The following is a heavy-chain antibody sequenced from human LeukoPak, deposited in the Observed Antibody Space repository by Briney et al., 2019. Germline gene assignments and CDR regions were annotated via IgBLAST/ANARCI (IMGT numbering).Heavy chain of an antibody. Sequence: PGGSLRLSCAASGFTFSSYSMNWVRQAPGKGLEWVSSISSSSSYIYYADSVKGRFTISRDNAKNTLYLQMNSLRAEDTAVYYCARDGSSGWTWYFDYWGQGTLVTVSS. D-gene: IGHD6-19*01. J-gene: IGHJ4*02. CDR1: GFTFSSYS. V-gene: IGHV3-21*01. CDR2: ISSSSSYI. CDR3: ARDGSSGWTWYFDY.